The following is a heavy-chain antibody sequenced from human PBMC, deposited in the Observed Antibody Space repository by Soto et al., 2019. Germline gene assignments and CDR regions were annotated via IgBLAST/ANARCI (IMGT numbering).Heavy chain of an antibody. CDR3: GSGAPVPFDP. V-gene: IGHV4-30-2*01. CDR1: GGSISSGGYS. CDR2: IYYSGST. D-gene: IGHD3-10*02. Sequence: QLQLQESGSGLVKPSQTLSLTCAVSGGSISSGGYSWSWIRQPPGKGLEWIGYIYYSGSTYYNPSLQSRVTISADRSKNQFSLKRSSVTAADTAVYYWGSGAPVPFDPLGKGTLVTVSS. J-gene: IGHJ5*02.